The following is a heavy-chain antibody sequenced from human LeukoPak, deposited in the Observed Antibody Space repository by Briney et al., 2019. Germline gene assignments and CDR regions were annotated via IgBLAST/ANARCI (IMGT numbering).Heavy chain of an antibody. CDR3: ARARTYSGTYYNAFDI. Sequence: SQTLSLTCAISGGSVSSNSATWNWIRQSPSRGLEWLGRTYYRSKWSNDYAISVKSRITINPDTSKNQFSLQLNSVTPEDTAVYYCARARTYSGTYYNAFDIWGQGTMVTVSS. CDR1: GGSVSSNSAT. D-gene: IGHD1-26*01. V-gene: IGHV6-1*01. CDR2: TYYRSKWSN. J-gene: IGHJ3*02.